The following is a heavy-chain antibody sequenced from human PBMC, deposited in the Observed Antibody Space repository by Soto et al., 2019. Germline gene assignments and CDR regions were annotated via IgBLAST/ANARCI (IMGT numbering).Heavy chain of an antibody. J-gene: IGHJ2*01. CDR1: GGSISTYY. CDR3: ARQWGQVHRYFDL. Sequence: QVQLQESGPGLVKPSETLSLTCSVSGGSISTYYWSWIRQPPGKGLEWIGYIYYSGSTNYNPSLTSRVTISVHTSKNQFSLKLSSVTAADPAVYYCARQWGQVHRYFDLWGRGTLVTVSS. V-gene: IGHV4-59*08. CDR2: IYYSGST. D-gene: IGHD1-26*01.